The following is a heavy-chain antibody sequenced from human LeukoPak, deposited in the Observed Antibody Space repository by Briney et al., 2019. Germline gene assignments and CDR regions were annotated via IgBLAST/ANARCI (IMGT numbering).Heavy chain of an antibody. CDR3: ARGRQLGD. J-gene: IGHJ4*02. D-gene: IGHD6-6*01. V-gene: IGHV4-34*01. CDR1: GGSSSGYY. Sequence: SETLSLTCAVYGGSSSGYYWSWIRQPPGKGLEWIGEINHSGSTNYNSSLKSRVTISVDTSKNQFSLKLSSVTAADTAVYYCARGRQLGDWGQGTLVAVSS. CDR2: INHSGST.